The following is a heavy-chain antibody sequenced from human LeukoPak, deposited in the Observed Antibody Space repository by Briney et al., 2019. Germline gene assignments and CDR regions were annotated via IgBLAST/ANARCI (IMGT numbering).Heavy chain of an antibody. J-gene: IGHJ6*03. V-gene: IGHV3-21*01. CDR2: ITSSSSHI. CDR1: GFTFSSYN. D-gene: IGHD6-19*01. Sequence: GGSLRLSCAASGFTFSSYNMNWVRQAPGKGLEWVSSITSSSSHIYYADSVRGRLTISRDNAENSLYLQMNSLRDEDTAVYYCARDPYSGGYGAYYYYYMDVWGKGTTVTVSS. CDR3: ARDPYSGGYGAYYYYYMDV.